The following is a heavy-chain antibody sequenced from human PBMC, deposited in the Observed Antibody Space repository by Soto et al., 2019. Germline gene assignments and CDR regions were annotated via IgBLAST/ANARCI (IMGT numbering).Heavy chain of an antibody. CDR1: GFTFSSYA. V-gene: IGHV3-23*01. J-gene: IGHJ6*02. CDR3: ALNQYYYGSGSYVFYYYYGMDV. D-gene: IGHD3-10*01. CDR2: ISGSGGST. Sequence: GGSLRLSCAASGFTFSSYAMSWVRQAPGKGLEWVSAISGSGGSTYYADSVKGRFTISRDNSKNTLYLQMNSLRAEDTAVYYCALNQYYYGSGSYVFYYYYGMDVWGQGTTVTVSS.